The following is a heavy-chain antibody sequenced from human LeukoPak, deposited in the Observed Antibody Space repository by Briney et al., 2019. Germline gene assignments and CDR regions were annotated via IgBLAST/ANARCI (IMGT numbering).Heavy chain of an antibody. CDR2: IYTSGST. J-gene: IGHJ3*02. D-gene: IGHD6-13*01. CDR3: AREGSGWYSDAFDI. V-gene: IGHV4-4*07. Sequence: SSETLSLTCTVSGGSISSYYWSWIRQPAGKGLEWIGRIYTSGSTNYNPSLKSRVTMSVDTSKNQFSLKLSSVTAADTAVYYCAREGSGWYSDAFDIWGQGTMVTVSS. CDR1: GGSISSYY.